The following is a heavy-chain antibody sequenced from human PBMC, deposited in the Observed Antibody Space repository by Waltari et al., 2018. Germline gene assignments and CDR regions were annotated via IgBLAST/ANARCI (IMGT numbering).Heavy chain of an antibody. V-gene: IGHV3-21*01. CDR1: GFTFSSYS. CDR3: ARDRYDYVWGSYPYAMDV. CDR2: ISSSSSYI. J-gene: IGHJ6*02. D-gene: IGHD3-16*01. Sequence: EVQLVESGGGLVKPGGSLRLSCAASGFTFSSYSMNWVSQAPGKGLEWVSCISSSSSYIYYADSVEGRFTISRDNAKNSLYLQMHSLRAEDTAVYYCARDRYDYVWGSYPYAMDVWGQGTTVTVSS.